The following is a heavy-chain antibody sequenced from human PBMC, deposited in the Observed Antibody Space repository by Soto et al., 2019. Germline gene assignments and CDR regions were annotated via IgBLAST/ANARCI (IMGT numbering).Heavy chain of an antibody. V-gene: IGHV3-74*01. J-gene: IGHJ3*02. CDR2: INGDGSSI. Sequence: GGSLRLSCAASGFIFSDYRMHWVRQSPGKGLVWVSRINGDGSSIIYADSAKGRFTISRDNAKNTLLLQMDSLRLEDTAVYYCARSMVGASNDGFDIWGQGTMVTVSS. D-gene: IGHD1-26*01. CDR1: GFIFSDYR. CDR3: ARSMVGASNDGFDI.